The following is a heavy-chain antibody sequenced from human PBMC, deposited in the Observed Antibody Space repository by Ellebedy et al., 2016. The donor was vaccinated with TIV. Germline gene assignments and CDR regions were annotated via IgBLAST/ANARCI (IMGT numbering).Heavy chain of an antibody. CDR3: ARHPDWTFDY. V-gene: IGHV5-51*01. D-gene: IGHD3/OR15-3a*01. CDR1: GYTFTYSW. Sequence: GGSLRLSCQGSGYTFTYSWIGWVRQMPGKGLEWMGIIYPGDSDTRYSPSFQGQVTISADKSISTAYLQWSSLKASDTAMYYCARHPDWTFDYWGQGTLVTVSS. J-gene: IGHJ4*02. CDR2: IYPGDSDT.